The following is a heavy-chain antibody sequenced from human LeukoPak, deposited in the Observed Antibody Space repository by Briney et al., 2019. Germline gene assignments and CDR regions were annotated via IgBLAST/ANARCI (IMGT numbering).Heavy chain of an antibody. CDR3: AKELGFYFGSGSYIDY. CDR2: ISSSSAYI. V-gene: IGHV3-21*04. CDR1: EFTFSSYN. Sequence: GGSLRLSCAASEFTFSSYNMNWVRQAPGKGLEWVSSISSSSAYIYYADSVKGRFTISRDNAKNSLYLQMDSLRADDTAVYYCAKELGFYFGSGSYIDYWGQGTLVTVSS. D-gene: IGHD3-10*01. J-gene: IGHJ4*02.